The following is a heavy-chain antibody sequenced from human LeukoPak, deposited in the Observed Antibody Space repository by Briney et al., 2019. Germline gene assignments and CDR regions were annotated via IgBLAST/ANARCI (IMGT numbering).Heavy chain of an antibody. Sequence: GGSLRLACAASGFTFSKYAMFWVRQAPGKGLEFVSAISSHGSSTYYANSLKGRFNISRDNSKNTLYLQMRSLRPEDTAVYYCARPLEEGGYYYGMDVWGQGTTVTVSS. CDR1: GFTFSKYA. CDR3: ARPLEEGGYYYGMDV. CDR2: ISSHGSST. J-gene: IGHJ6*02. D-gene: IGHD1-1*01. V-gene: IGHV3-64*01.